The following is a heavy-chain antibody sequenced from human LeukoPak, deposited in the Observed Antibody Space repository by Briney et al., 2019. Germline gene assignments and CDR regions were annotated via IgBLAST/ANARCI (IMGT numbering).Heavy chain of an antibody. V-gene: IGHV3-23*01. CDR2: ISGSGGST. CDR1: GFTFSSYA. CDR3: AKRGGYDISLDY. D-gene: IGHD3-9*01. Sequence: PGGSLRLSCAASGFTFSSYAMSWVRQAPGKGLEWVSAISGSGGSTYYADSVKGRFTISRDNSKNSLYLQMNSLRTEDTALYYCAKRGGYDISLDYWGQGTLVTVSS. J-gene: IGHJ4*02.